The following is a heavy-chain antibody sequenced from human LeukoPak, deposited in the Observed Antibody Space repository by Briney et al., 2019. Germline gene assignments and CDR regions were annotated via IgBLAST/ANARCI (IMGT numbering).Heavy chain of an antibody. CDR1: GFTFSSYS. CDR3: AKACDDTTCFAH. D-gene: IGHD1-1*01. J-gene: IGHJ4*02. Sequence: PGGSLRLSCAASGFTFSSYSMNWVRQAPGKGLEWVSYISSSSSTIYYADSVKGRFTISRDNAKNSLSLQMDSLGADDTAVYYCAKACDDTTCFAHWGQGTLVTVS. V-gene: IGHV3-48*04. CDR2: ISSSSSTI.